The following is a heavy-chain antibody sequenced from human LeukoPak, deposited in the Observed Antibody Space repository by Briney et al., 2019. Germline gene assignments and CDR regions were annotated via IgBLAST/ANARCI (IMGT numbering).Heavy chain of an antibody. CDR1: GFTFSSYW. J-gene: IGHJ4*02. CDR2: IKQDGSEK. V-gene: IGHV3-7*01. CDR3: ARGPLSSIYCSSTSCNYYFDY. D-gene: IGHD2-2*01. Sequence: PGGFLRLSCAASGFTFSSYWMSWVRQAPGKGLEWVANIKQDGSEKYYVDSVKGRFTISRDNAKNSLYLQMNSLRAEDTAVYYCARGPLSSIYCSSTSCNYYFDYWGQGTLVTVSS.